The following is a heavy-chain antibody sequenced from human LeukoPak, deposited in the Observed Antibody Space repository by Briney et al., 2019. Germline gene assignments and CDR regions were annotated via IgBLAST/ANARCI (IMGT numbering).Heavy chain of an antibody. CDR3: AKDYSESRVADVFFEY. CDR1: GLTFSDYA. J-gene: IGHJ4*02. V-gene: IGHV3-23*01. CDR2: ITSGFTP. D-gene: IGHD2-15*01. Sequence: GPSLSLSCAASGLTFSDYAMSWFRQAPGKGLEWDLGITSGFTPHYADSVKGRFTISRDNSKNTFHLQLNSLRAEDTAVYYCAKDYSESRVADVFFEYWGQGTLVTVSS.